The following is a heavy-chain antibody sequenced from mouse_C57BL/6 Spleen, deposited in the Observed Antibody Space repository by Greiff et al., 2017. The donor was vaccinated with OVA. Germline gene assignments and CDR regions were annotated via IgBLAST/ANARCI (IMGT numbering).Heavy chain of an antibody. CDR2: IYPGSGST. J-gene: IGHJ4*01. V-gene: IGHV1-55*01. CDR3: ARQSYSNGMDY. CDR1: GYTFTSYW. Sequence: QVQLKQSGAELVKPGASVKMSCKASGYTFTSYWITWVKQRPGQGLEWIGDIYPGSGSTNYNEKFKSKATLTVDTSSSTAYMQLSSLTSEDSAVYYCARQSYSNGMDYWGQGTSVTVSS. D-gene: IGHD2-5*01.